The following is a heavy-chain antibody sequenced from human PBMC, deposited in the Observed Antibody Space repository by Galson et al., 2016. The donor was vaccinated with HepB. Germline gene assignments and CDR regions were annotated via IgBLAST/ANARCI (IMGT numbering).Heavy chain of an antibody. V-gene: IGHV1-69*13. D-gene: IGHD3-3*01. J-gene: IGHJ4*02. CDR1: GGTLSSYT. CDR3: ARGPVGVVWYRTPDDY. Sequence: SVKVSCKASGGTLSSYTFSWVRQAPGQGLEWMGGIIPMVGTPKYAQQIQGRVTITADGSTSTVYMELSSLTSDDTAVYYCARGPVGVVWYRTPDDYWGQGTLVTVSS. CDR2: IIPMVGTP.